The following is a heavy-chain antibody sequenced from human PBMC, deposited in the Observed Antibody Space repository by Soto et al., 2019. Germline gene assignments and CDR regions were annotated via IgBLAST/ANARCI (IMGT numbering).Heavy chain of an antibody. J-gene: IGHJ6*02. Sequence: PGGSLRLSCAASGFIFNNYWMHWVRQVPGKGLMWVSRIQSDGSSIDYADSVKGRFTISRDNAKNTVYLQMNSLRAEDTAVYYCVRGHCTSMSCYGLGNPTAGTENIYGVDVWGQGTSVTVSS. D-gene: IGHD2-2*01. CDR1: GFIFNNYW. V-gene: IGHV3-74*01. CDR2: IQSDGSSI. CDR3: VRGHCTSMSCYGLGNPTAGTENIYGVDV.